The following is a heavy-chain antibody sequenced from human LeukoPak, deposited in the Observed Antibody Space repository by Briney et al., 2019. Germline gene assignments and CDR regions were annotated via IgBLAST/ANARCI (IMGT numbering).Heavy chain of an antibody. J-gene: IGHJ6*04. CDR2: ISSSSSYI. Sequence: GGSLRLTCAASGFTFSSYSMNWVRQAPGKGLEWVSPISSSSSYIYYAGSVKGRFTISRDNAKNSLYLQMNSLRAEDTAVYYCAELGITMIGGVWGKGTTVTISS. D-gene: IGHD3-10*02. CDR1: GFTFSSYS. V-gene: IGHV3-21*01. CDR3: AELGITMIGGV.